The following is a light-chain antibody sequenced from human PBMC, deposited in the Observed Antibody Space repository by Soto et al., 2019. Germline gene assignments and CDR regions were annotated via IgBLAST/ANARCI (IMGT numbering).Light chain of an antibody. CDR2: GAS. J-gene: IGKJ1*01. V-gene: IGKV3-15*01. Sequence: IVMTQSPSTLSVSPGERATLSCRASQSVSSNLAWYQHKPGQAPRLLISGASIRATGIPARFSGSGSGTEFSLTISSLQSEDFAVYYCQHYDSWPRTFGQGTKVDIK. CDR1: QSVSSN. CDR3: QHYDSWPRT.